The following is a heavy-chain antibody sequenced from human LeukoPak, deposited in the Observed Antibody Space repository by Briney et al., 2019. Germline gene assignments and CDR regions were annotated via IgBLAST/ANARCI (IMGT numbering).Heavy chain of an antibody. D-gene: IGHD6-19*01. CDR3: ARDLWGQKGYSSGWYIQFHGEIDY. Sequence: GASVKRSCKASEYTFTAYYMHWVRQAPGQGLEWMGWINPNSGGTNYAQKFQGRVTMTRDTSISTAYMELSRLRSDDTAVYYCARDLWGQKGYSSGWYIQFHGEIDYWGQGTLVTVSS. CDR2: INPNSGGT. J-gene: IGHJ4*02. V-gene: IGHV1-2*02. CDR1: EYTFTAYY.